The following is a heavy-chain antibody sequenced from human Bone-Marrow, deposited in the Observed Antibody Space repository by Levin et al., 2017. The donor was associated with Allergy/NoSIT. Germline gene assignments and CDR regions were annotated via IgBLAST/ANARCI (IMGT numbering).Heavy chain of an antibody. Sequence: AGGSLRLSCGASGFKFSDQAMSWARQAPGKGLEWVSVISKNGGNSYYADSVKGRFTISRDNSKNTVYLQMNSLRAEDTAVYYCAGIYFDYWGQGTLVTVPS. J-gene: IGHJ4*02. CDR1: GFKFSDQA. D-gene: IGHD1-26*01. CDR2: ISKNGGNS. CDR3: AGIYFDY. V-gene: IGHV3-23*01.